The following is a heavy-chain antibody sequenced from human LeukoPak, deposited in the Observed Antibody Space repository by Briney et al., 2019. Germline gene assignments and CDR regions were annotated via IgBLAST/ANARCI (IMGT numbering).Heavy chain of an antibody. CDR3: ARTYYDSSGYYYYFDY. CDR1: GGTFSSYA. Sequence: SVKVSCKASGGTFSSYAISWVRQAPGQGLEWMGGIIPIFGTANYAQKFKGRVTITTDESTSTAYMELSSLRSEDTAVYYCARTYYDSSGYYYYFDYWGQGTLVTVSS. V-gene: IGHV1-69*05. CDR2: IIPIFGTA. J-gene: IGHJ4*02. D-gene: IGHD3-22*01.